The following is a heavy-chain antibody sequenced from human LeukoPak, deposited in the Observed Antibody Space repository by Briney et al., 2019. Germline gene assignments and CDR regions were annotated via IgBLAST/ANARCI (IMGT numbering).Heavy chain of an antibody. J-gene: IGHJ5*02. CDR3: ARGPPGYSSSWYGGLSWFDP. Sequence: SETLSLTCAVYGGSFSGYYWSWIRQPPGKGLEWIGEINHSGSTNYNPSLKSRVTISVDTSKNQFSLKLSSVTVADTAVYYCARGPPGYSSSWYGGLSWFDPWGQGTLVTVSS. CDR1: GGSFSGYY. D-gene: IGHD6-13*01. CDR2: INHSGST. V-gene: IGHV4-34*01.